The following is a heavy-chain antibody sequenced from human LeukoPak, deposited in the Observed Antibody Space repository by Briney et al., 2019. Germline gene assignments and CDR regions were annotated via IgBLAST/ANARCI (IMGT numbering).Heavy chain of an antibody. CDR3: ARNLVGLGVYDAFDL. CDR1: GFTVSSNF. Sequence: GGSLRLSCAASGFTVSSNFLSWVRQAPGKGLEWVSVIYKDGSTYYAASVGGRFTISRDNSKNTMYLQMNSLRAEDTAVYYCARNLVGLGVYDAFDLWGQGTLVTVSS. CDR2: IYKDGST. V-gene: IGHV3-53*01. D-gene: IGHD2-15*01. J-gene: IGHJ3*01.